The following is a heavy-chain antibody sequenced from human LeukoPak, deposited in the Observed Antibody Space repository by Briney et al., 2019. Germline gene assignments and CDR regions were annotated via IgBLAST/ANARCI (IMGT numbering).Heavy chain of an antibody. CDR3: ARDTEYSSSGYYYMDV. J-gene: IGHJ6*03. V-gene: IGHV3-21*01. CDR2: ISSSSSYI. D-gene: IGHD6-13*01. Sequence: GGSLRLSCAASGFTFSSYSMNWVRQAPGKGLEWVSSISSSSSYIYYADSVKGRFTISRDNAKNSLYLQMNSLRAEDTAVYYCARDTEYSSSGYYYMDVWGKGTTVTVSS. CDR1: GFTFSSYS.